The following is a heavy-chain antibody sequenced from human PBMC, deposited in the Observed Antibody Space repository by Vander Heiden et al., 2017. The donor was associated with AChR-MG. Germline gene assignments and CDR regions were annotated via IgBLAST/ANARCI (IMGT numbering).Heavy chain of an antibody. J-gene: IGHJ4*02. CDR1: GFTFSSYG. CDR3: ARDGSVYGDQGGYFDY. CDR2: IWYDGSNK. D-gene: IGHD4-17*01. V-gene: IGHV3-33*01. Sequence: QVQLVESGGGVVQPGRSLRLSCAASGFTFSSYGMHWVRQAPGKGLEWVAVIWYDGSNKYYADSVKGRFTISRDNSKNTLYLKMNSLRAEDTAVYYCARDGSVYGDQGGYFDYWGQGTLVTVSS.